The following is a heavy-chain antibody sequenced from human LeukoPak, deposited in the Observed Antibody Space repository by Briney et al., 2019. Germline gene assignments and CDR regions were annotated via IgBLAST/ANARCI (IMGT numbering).Heavy chain of an antibody. V-gene: IGHV4-31*03. J-gene: IGHJ4*02. D-gene: IGHD6-13*01. CDR3: ARRAAAASLYYFDY. CDR1: GGSISSGGYY. CDR2: IYYSGST. Sequence: PSETLSLTCTVSGGSISSGGYYWIWIRQHPGKGLEWIGYIYYSGSTYYNPSLKSRVTISVDTSKNQFSLKLSSVTAADTAVYYCARRAAAASLYYFDYWGQGTLVTVSS.